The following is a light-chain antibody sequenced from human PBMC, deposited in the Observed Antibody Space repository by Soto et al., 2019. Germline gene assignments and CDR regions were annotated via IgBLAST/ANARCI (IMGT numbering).Light chain of an antibody. V-gene: IGLV2-14*01. Sequence: QSVLTQPASVSGSPGQSITISCTGTSSDVGNYNYVSWYQQYPGRVPKLLIYMVSDRPSGVSNRFSGSKSGNTASLTISGLQAEDEADYFCTSPTPGSLDVFGTGTKLTVL. CDR1: SSDVGNYNY. CDR3: TSPTPGSLDV. CDR2: MVS. J-gene: IGLJ1*01.